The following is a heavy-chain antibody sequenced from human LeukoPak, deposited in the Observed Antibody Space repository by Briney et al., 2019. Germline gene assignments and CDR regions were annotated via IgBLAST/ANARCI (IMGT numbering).Heavy chain of an antibody. D-gene: IGHD3-9*01. CDR2: ISNSGFYI. J-gene: IGHJ4*02. CDR1: GFTLSSYT. Sequence: GGSLRLSCAASGFTLSSYTTNWVRQAPGKGLEWVSSISNSGFYIYYADSVKGRFVVSRDNANNSLYLQRNCLTVEDTAVYYCARADSRYFDCWGQGTLVTVSS. V-gene: IGHV3-21*01. CDR3: ARADSRYFDC.